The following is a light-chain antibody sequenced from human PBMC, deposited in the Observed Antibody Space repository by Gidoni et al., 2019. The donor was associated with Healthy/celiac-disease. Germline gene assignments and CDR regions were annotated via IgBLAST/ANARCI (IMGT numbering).Light chain of an antibody. CDR3: QAWDSSFVV. CDR2: QDS. Sequence: YELTQPHSVSVSPGQTASITCSGDKLGDKYACWYQQKPGQSPVLVIYQDSKRPSGIPERFSGSNSGNTATLTISGTQAMDEADYYCQAWDSSFVVFGGGTKLTVL. CDR1: KLGDKY. V-gene: IGLV3-1*01. J-gene: IGLJ2*01.